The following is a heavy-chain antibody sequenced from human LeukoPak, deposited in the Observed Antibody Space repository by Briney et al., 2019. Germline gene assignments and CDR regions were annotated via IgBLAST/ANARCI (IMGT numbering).Heavy chain of an antibody. D-gene: IGHD6-13*01. CDR1: GFSITDHH. J-gene: IGHJ6*02. CDR3: ARDRDSSSHYYYGMDV. CDR2: SATTKPNSCTT. Sequence: GGSLRLSCAGAGFSITDHHMDWVRQAPGKGLEWIGRSATTKPNSCTTQYAASARGRFTISRDDSQNSLYLQMNSLRAEDTAVYYCARDRDSSSHYYYGMDVWGQGTTVTVSS. V-gene: IGHV3-72*01.